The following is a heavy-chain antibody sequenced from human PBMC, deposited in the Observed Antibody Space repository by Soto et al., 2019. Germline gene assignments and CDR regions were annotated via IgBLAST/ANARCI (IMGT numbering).Heavy chain of an antibody. CDR2: INHSGST. V-gene: IGHV4-34*01. CDR1: GGSISSYY. J-gene: IGHJ4*02. D-gene: IGHD3-10*01. Sequence: SETLSLTCTVSGGSISSYYWSWIRQPAGKGLEWIGEINHSGSTNYNPSLKSRVTISVDTSKNQFSLKLSSVTAADTAVYYCARTHYGSGSLDYWGQGTLVTVSS. CDR3: ARTHYGSGSLDY.